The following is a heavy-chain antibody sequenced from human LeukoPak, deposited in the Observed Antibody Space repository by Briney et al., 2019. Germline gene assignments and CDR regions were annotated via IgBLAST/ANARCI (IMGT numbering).Heavy chain of an antibody. CDR1: GGSLSGYY. D-gene: IGHD2-2*01. J-gene: IGHJ4*02. CDR2: INHSGST. Sequence: SETLSLTCAVYGGSLSGYYWSWIRQPPGKGLEWIGEINHSGSTNYNPSLKSRVTISVDTSKNQFSLKLSSVTAADTAVYYCARGRSADIVVVPAADFDYWGQGTLVTVSS. CDR3: ARGRSADIVVVPAADFDY. V-gene: IGHV4-34*01.